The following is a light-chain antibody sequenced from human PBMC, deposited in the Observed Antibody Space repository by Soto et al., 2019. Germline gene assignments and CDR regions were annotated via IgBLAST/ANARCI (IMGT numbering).Light chain of an antibody. CDR2: DAS. Sequence: IVLTQSPATLSVSPGERATLSCRASQSVGADLAWYQRKPGQAPRLLIYDASNRATGIPARFSGSGSGTEFTLTISSLQSEDFAVYYCQQYKNWPPITFGQGTRLEIK. CDR1: QSVGAD. J-gene: IGKJ5*01. CDR3: QQYKNWPPIT. V-gene: IGKV3D-15*01.